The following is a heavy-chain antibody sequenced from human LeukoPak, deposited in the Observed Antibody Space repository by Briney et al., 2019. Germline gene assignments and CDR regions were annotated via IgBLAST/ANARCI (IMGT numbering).Heavy chain of an antibody. Sequence: SVKVSCKASEGTFSSYAISWVRQAPGRGLEWMGRIIPILGIANYAQKFQGRVAITADKSTSTAYMELSSLRSEDTAVYYCARGFEYYYDSSGFPTPSTPYYFDYWGQGTLVTVSS. D-gene: IGHD3-22*01. CDR3: ARGFEYYYDSSGFPTPSTPYYFDY. CDR2: IIPILGIA. CDR1: EGTFSSYA. J-gene: IGHJ4*02. V-gene: IGHV1-69*04.